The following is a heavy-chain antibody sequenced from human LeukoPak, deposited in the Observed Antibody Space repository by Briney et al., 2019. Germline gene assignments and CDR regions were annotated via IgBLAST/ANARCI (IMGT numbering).Heavy chain of an antibody. Sequence: GGSLRLSCAASGFTFSSYGMHWVRQAPGKGLEWVAFIRYDGSNKYYADSVKGRFTISRDNSKNTLYLQMNSLRAEDTAVYYCAKDSKTYSGSYGVDYWGQGTLVTVSS. CDR3: AKDSKTYSGSYGVDY. J-gene: IGHJ4*02. CDR2: IRYDGSNK. V-gene: IGHV3-30*02. CDR1: GFTFSSYG. D-gene: IGHD1-26*01.